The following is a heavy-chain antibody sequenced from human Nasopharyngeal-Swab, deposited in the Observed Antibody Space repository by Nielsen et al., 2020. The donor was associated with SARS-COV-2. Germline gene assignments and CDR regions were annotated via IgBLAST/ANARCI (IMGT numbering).Heavy chain of an antibody. CDR3: AREGAGRPYYDFWSGYYPHRYGMDV. CDR1: GYTFTSYG. Sequence: ASVKVSCKASGYTFTSYGISWVRQAPGQGLEWMGWMNPNSGNTGYAQKFQGRVTMTRNTSISTAYMELSSLRSEDTAVYYCAREGAGRPYYDFWSGYYPHRYGMDVWGQGTTVTVSS. CDR2: MNPNSGNT. D-gene: IGHD3-3*01. J-gene: IGHJ6*02. V-gene: IGHV1-8*02.